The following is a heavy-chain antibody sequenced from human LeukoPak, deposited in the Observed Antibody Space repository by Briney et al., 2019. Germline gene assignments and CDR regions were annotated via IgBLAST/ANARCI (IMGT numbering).Heavy chain of an antibody. CDR3: ARSSGSSGGVDY. D-gene: IGHD1-26*01. CDR1: VYTFTSYY. V-gene: IGHV1-46*01. J-gene: IGHJ4*02. Sequence: ASVKVSCKASVYTFTSYYMHWVRQAPGQGLEWMGIINPSGGSTTYAQKFQGRVTMTRDTSTSTVYMELSSLRSEDTAVYYCARSSGSSGGVDYWGQGTLVTVSS. CDR2: INPSGGST.